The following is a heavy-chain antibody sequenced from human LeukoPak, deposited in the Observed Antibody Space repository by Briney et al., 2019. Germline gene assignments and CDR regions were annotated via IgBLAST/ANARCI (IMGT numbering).Heavy chain of an antibody. CDR3: AREYMTTGNH. CDR1: GFTFSSYS. D-gene: IGHD4-17*01. V-gene: IGHV3-48*01. Sequence: GGSLRLSCAASGFTFSSYSMNWVRQAPGKGLEWVSYISSSSSTIYYADSVKGRFTISRDNAKNSLYLQMNSLRAEDTAVYYCAREYMTTGNHWGQGTLVTVSS. CDR2: ISSSSSTI. J-gene: IGHJ4*02.